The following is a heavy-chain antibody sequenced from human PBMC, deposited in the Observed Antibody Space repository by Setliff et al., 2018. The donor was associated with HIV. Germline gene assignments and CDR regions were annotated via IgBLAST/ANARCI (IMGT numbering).Heavy chain of an antibody. CDR2: IYSRGST. CDR1: GGSISSSSYY. Sequence: SETLSLTCTVSGGSISSSSYYWGWIRQAPGKGLEWIGSIYSRGSTYYSPSLKSRVTISVDTSKNQFSLKLSSVTAADAAVYYCARDRSFSGIAVAPTGLGYWGQGTLVTVSS. D-gene: IGHD6-19*01. V-gene: IGHV4-39*07. J-gene: IGHJ4*02. CDR3: ARDRSFSGIAVAPTGLGY.